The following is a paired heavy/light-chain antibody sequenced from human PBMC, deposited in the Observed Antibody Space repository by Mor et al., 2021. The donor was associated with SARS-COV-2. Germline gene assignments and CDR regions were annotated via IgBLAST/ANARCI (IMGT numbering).Light chain of an antibody. V-gene: IGLV1-47*02. J-gene: IGLJ3*02. CDR2: SYN. CDR1: SSNIGSHY. Sequence: QSVLTQPPSASGTPGQRVTISCSGSSSNIGSHYVYWYKQVPGTAPKLLIHSYNQRPSGVPDRFSGSKSGTSASLAISGLRSEDEADYYCAAWDDNLRGVFGGGTKLTVL. CDR3: AAWDDNLRGV.
Heavy chain of an antibody. V-gene: IGHV3-15*01. J-gene: IGHJ4*02. D-gene: IGHD2-2*01. CDR1: GFTFSNVW. Sequence: EVQVVESGGGLVKPGGSLRLSCAASGFTFSNVWMSWVRQAPGKGLEWVGRIKSETEGGTTDYAAPVEGRFTISRDDSKNTLYLQMHSLKTEDTAVYYCTTDPYCSSFTCPDYWGQGTLVTVSS. CDR2: IKSETEGGTT. CDR3: TTDPYCSSFTCPDY.